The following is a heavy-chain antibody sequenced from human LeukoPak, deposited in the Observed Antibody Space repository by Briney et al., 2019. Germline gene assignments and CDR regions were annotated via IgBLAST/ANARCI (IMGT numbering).Heavy chain of an antibody. CDR3: ARICSSTDCLIPD. CDR1: GFTFSRHW. CDR2: INSDGSGT. Sequence: GGSLRLSCAASGFTFSRHWMHWVRQAPGKGLVWISRINSDGSGTNYADFVKGRFTISRDNAKNTVYLQINSLRDKDTAVYYCARICSSTDCLIPDWGQGTLVTVSS. J-gene: IGHJ4*02. V-gene: IGHV3-74*01. D-gene: IGHD2-2*01.